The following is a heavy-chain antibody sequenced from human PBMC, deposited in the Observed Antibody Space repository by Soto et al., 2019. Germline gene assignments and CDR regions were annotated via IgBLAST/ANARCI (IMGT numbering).Heavy chain of an antibody. J-gene: IGHJ3*02. Sequence: ASVKVSCKASGYTFTSYYMHWVRQAPGQGLEWMGIINPNSGNTGYAQKFQGRVTMTRNTSISTAYMELSSLRSEDTAVYYCAKPYCTNGVCYNDHDAFDIWGQGTMVTVSS. CDR3: AKPYCTNGVCYNDHDAFDI. V-gene: IGHV1-8*02. CDR1: GYTFTSYY. D-gene: IGHD2-8*01. CDR2: INPNSGNT.